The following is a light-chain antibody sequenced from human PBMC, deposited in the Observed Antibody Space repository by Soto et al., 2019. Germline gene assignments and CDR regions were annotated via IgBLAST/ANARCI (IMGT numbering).Light chain of an antibody. J-gene: IGLJ2*01. CDR1: SSDVGGYNY. Sequence: QSVLTQPPSASGSPGQSVTISCTGTSSDVGGYNYVSWYQQHPGKAPKLMIYEVNQRPSGVPDRFSGSKSGNTASLTVSGLQAEDEADYYCSSYARNRDILFGGGTKVTVL. CDR2: EVN. CDR3: SSYARNRDIL. V-gene: IGLV2-8*01.